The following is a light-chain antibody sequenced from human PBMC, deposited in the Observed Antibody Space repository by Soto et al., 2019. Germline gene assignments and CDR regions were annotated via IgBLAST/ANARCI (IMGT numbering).Light chain of an antibody. Sequence: SVLTQPPSSSVSPGHSFTISCTGTKNDIVVYDFVSWYQHHPGKAPRLIIYEVVQRPSGVPDRFSGSKSGNTASLAVSGLKAADEADYFCTSYAGRKTYVLGRGKKVTVL. CDR1: KNDIVVYDF. J-gene: IGLJ1*01. V-gene: IGLV2-8*01. CDR3: TSYAGRKTYV. CDR2: EVV.